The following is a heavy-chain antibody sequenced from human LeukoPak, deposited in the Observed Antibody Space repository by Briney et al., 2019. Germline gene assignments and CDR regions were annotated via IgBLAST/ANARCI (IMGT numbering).Heavy chain of an antibody. J-gene: IGHJ3*02. Sequence: PGGSLRLSCAASGFTFSSYWMSWVRQAPGKGLEWVANIKQDGSEKYYVDSVKGRFTISRDNAKNSLYLQMNSLRAEDTAVYYCARDHSGYDLSAFDIWGQGTMVTVSS. CDR1: GFTFSSYW. D-gene: IGHD5-12*01. V-gene: IGHV3-7*01. CDR2: IKQDGSEK. CDR3: ARDHSGYDLSAFDI.